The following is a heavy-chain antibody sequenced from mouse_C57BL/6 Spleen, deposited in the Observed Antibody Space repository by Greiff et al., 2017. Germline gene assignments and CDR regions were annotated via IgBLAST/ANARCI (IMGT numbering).Heavy chain of an antibody. CDR1: GYSITSGYY. CDR3: ARAQLTAYLDY. CDR2: ISYDGSN. Sequence: ESGARLVKPSQSLSLTCSVTGYSITSGYYWNWIRQFPGNKLEWMGYISYDGSNNYNPSLKNRISITRDTSKNQFFLKLNSVTTEDTATYYCARAQLTAYLDYWGQGTTLTVSS. D-gene: IGHD4-1*01. J-gene: IGHJ2*01. V-gene: IGHV3-6*01.